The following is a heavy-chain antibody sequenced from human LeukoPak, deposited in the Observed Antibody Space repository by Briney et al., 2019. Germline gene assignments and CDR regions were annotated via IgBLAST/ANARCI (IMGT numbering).Heavy chain of an antibody. V-gene: IGHV3-74*01. CDR1: GFTFTRHW. CDR3: GGSEEGYIDY. J-gene: IGHJ4*02. Sequence: GGSLRLSCAASGFTFTRHWMHWVRQAPGKGLEWVSRIKTDGTNTIYADFVEGRFTISRDNARNTLYLQMSSLRAGDTAVYYCGGSEEGYIDYWGQGTLVTVSS. CDR2: IKTDGTNT. D-gene: IGHD1-1*01.